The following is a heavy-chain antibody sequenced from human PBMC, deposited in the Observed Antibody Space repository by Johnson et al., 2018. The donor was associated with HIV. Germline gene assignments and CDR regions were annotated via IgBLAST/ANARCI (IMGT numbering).Heavy chain of an antibody. CDR2: ISGSGGST. D-gene: IGHD6-13*01. CDR3: AKHRVAAAGYDAFDI. Sequence: EVQLVESGGGLVQPGGSLRLSCAASGFTFSSYAMSWVRQAPGKGLEWVSSISGSGGSTYYADSVKGRLTVSRDNSKYTLYLQVNSLRAEDTAVYYCAKHRVAAAGYDAFDIWGQGTMVTVSS. J-gene: IGHJ3*02. V-gene: IGHV3-23*04. CDR1: GFTFSSYA.